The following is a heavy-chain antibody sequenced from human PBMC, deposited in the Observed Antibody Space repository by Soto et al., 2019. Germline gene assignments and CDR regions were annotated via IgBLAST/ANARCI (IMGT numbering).Heavy chain of an antibody. J-gene: IGHJ5*02. CDR1: GGAISSYY. Sequence: SEALSLNCTVSGGAISSYYWSWLRQPPGKGLEWIGYIYYSGSTNYNPSLKSRVTISVDTSKNQFSLKLSSVTAADTAVYYCARDREAYCGGDCSNWFDPWGQGTLVTVS. CDR2: IYYSGST. D-gene: IGHD2-21*02. CDR3: ARDREAYCGGDCSNWFDP. V-gene: IGHV4-59*01.